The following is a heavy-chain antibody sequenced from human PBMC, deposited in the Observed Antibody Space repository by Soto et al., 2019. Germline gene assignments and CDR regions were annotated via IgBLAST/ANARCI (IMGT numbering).Heavy chain of an antibody. V-gene: IGHV3-30*18. D-gene: IGHD6-6*01. CDR1: GFTFSSYG. CDR2: ISYDGSNK. Sequence: QVQLVESGGGVVQPGRSLRLSCAASGFTFSSYGMHWVRQAPGKGLEWVAVISYDGSNKYYADSVKGRFTISRDNSKNTLYLEMNSLRGEDTAVYYCAKVVAARPFLGIGYWGQGTLVTVSS. CDR3: AKVVAARPFLGIGY. J-gene: IGHJ4*01.